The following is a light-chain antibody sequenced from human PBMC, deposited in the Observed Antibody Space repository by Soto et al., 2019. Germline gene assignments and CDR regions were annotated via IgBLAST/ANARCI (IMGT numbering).Light chain of an antibody. V-gene: IGLV6-57*03. Sequence: NFMLTQPHSVSESPGKTVIISCTRSSGTIANNYVQWYQQRPGSAPTAVIYDDDQRPSGVSDRFSGSIDRSSNSASLTISGLKTEGEGGYYCQSYGKLNLLVFGGGTKLTVL. J-gene: IGLJ2*01. CDR3: QSYGKLNLLV. CDR2: DDD. CDR1: SGTIANNY.